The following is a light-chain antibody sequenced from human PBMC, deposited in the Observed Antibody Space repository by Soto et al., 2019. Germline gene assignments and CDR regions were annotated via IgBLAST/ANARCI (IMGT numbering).Light chain of an antibody. V-gene: IGKV3-20*01. CDR2: DAF. J-gene: IGKJ1*01. CDR1: QSISNS. CDR3: QQYGSSGT. Sequence: EIVLTQSPGTLSLSSGQRATLSCRASQSISNSLAWYQQKPGQAPRLIINDAFNTATGIPARLSGSGSGTDFTLTIRRLEPEDFAVYYCQQYGSSGTFGQGTKVDIK.